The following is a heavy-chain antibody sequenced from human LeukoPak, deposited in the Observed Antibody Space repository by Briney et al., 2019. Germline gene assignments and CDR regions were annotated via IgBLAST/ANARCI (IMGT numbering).Heavy chain of an antibody. Sequence: SETLSLTCTVSGGSISSYYWSWIRQAPGKGLEWIGYIYYSGTTSYNPSLKSRATILVDTSKNQFSLKLSSVTAADTAVYYCARHERDAFLDHALDIWGQGTVVTVSS. V-gene: IGHV4-59*08. CDR2: IYYSGTT. CDR1: GGSISSYY. D-gene: IGHD5-24*01. CDR3: ARHERDAFLDHALDI. J-gene: IGHJ3*02.